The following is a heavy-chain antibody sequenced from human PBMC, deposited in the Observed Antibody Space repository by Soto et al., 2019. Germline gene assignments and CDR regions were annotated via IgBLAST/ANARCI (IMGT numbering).Heavy chain of an antibody. Sequence: ASRASGCTFRGSRFSGLGPATRPGLEWMGWISAYNGNTNYAQKLQGRVTMTTDTSTRTAYMELRSLRSDDTAVYYGARDDCSSTSWPSHWFDKWGQGTLVPV. J-gene: IGHJ5*02. D-gene: IGHD2-2*01. CDR3: ARDDCSSTSWPSHWFDK. CDR2: ISAYNGNT. V-gene: IGHV1-18*01. CDR1: GCTFRGSR.